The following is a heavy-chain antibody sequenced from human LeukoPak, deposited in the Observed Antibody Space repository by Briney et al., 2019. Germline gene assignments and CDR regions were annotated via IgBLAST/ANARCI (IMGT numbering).Heavy chain of an antibody. D-gene: IGHD6-13*01. V-gene: IGHV4-39*01. CDR2: IYFNGGT. Sequence: SETLSLTCTVSGVSISTSGYYWGWIRQPPGKGLEWIAKIYFNGGTAYNPSLKSRVAIFVETSKNQFSLKVNSVTAADTAVYYCARGIASNMDYWGQGTLVTVSS. CDR3: ARGIASNMDY. J-gene: IGHJ4*02. CDR1: GVSISTSGYY.